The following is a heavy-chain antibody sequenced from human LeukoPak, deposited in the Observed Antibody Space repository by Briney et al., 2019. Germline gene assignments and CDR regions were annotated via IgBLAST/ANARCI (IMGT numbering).Heavy chain of an antibody. J-gene: IGHJ4*02. CDR3: AKDAYYDSSGYYTGIFDY. V-gene: IGHV3-23*01. CDR1: GFTFSSYS. CDR2: ISGSGGST. Sequence: GGSLRLSCAASGFTFSSYSMNWVRQAPGKGLEWVSAISGSGGSTYYADSVKGRFTISRDNSKNTLYLQMNSLRAEDTAVYYCAKDAYYDSSGYYTGIFDYWGQGTLVTVSS. D-gene: IGHD3-22*01.